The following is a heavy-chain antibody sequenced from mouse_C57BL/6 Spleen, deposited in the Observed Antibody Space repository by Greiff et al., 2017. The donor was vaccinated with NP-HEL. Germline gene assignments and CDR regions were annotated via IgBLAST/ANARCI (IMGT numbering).Heavy chain of an antibody. CDR3: ARSGFAY. J-gene: IGHJ3*01. V-gene: IGHV5-17*01. D-gene: IGHD1-3*01. Sequence: EVMLVESGGGLVKPGGSLKLSCAASGFTFSDYGMHWVRQAPEKGLEWVAYISSGSSTIYYADTVKGRFTISRDNAKNTLFLRMTSLRSEDTAMYYCARSGFAYWGQGTLVTVSA. CDR1: GFTFSDYG. CDR2: ISSGSSTI.